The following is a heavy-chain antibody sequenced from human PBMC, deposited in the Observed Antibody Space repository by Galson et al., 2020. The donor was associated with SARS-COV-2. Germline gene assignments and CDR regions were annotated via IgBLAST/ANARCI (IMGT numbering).Heavy chain of an antibody. CDR2: ISSSGSTI. V-gene: IGHV3-11*04. D-gene: IGHD3-10*01. CDR3: ARVGDLYYGSGSYYSGDAFDI. Sequence: NSGGSLRLSCAVSGFTFSDYYMSWIRQAPGKGLEWVSYISSSGSTIYYADSVKGRFTISRDNAKNSLYLQMNSLRAEDTAVYYCARVGDLYYGSGSYYSGDAFDIWGQGTMVTVSS. CDR1: GFTFSDYY. J-gene: IGHJ3*02.